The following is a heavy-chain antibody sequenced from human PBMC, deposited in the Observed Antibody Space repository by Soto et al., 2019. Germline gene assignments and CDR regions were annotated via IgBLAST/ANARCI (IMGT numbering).Heavy chain of an antibody. J-gene: IGHJ4*02. D-gene: IGHD3-16*01. CDR1: GYTFTSYA. CDR2: INAGNGNT. CDR3: ARVIGGLYYFDY. V-gene: IGHV1-3*01. Sequence: GASVKVSCKASGYTFTSYAMHWVRQAPGQRLEWMGWINAGNGNTKYSQKFQGRVTITRDTSASTAYMELSGLRSEDTAVYYCARVIGGLYYFDYWGQGTLVTVSS.